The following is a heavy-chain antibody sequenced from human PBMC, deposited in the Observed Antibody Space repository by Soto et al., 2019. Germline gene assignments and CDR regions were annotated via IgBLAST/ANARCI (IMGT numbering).Heavy chain of an antibody. CDR3: ARDSSSWTGDYYYYMDV. D-gene: IGHD6-13*01. CDR2: MNPNSGNT. J-gene: IGHJ6*03. Sequence: ASVKVSCKASGYTFTSYDINWVRQATGQGLEWMGWMNPNSGNTGYAQKFQGRVTMTRNTSISTAYMGLSSLRSEDTAVYYCARDSSSWTGDYYYYMDVWGKGTTVTVSS. V-gene: IGHV1-8*01. CDR1: GYTFTSYD.